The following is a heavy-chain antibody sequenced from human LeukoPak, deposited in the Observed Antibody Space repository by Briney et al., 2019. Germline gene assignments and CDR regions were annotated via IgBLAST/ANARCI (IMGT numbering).Heavy chain of an antibody. V-gene: IGHV3-21*01. D-gene: IGHD3-3*01. Sequence: GGSLRLSCAASGFTFSSYSMNWVRQAPGKGLEWVSSISSSSSYIYYADSVKGRFTISRDNAKNTLYLHMSSLRAEDTGVYYCARAVRAHPPADFWGQGTLVTVSS. CDR3: ARAVRAHPPADF. CDR1: GFTFSSYS. CDR2: ISSSSSYI. J-gene: IGHJ4*02.